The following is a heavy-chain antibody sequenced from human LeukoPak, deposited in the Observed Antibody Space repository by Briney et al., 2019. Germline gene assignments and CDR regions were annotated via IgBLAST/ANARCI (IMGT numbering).Heavy chain of an antibody. Sequence: GGSLRLSCAASGFTFDDYAMHWVRQAPGKGLEWVSGISWNSGSIGYADSVKGRFTISRDNAKNSLYLQMNSLRAEDMALYYCAKDLRPTAFDAFDIWGQGTMVTVSS. V-gene: IGHV3-9*03. CDR3: AKDLRPTAFDAFDI. CDR1: GFTFDDYA. CDR2: ISWNSGSI. J-gene: IGHJ3*02. D-gene: IGHD4-17*01.